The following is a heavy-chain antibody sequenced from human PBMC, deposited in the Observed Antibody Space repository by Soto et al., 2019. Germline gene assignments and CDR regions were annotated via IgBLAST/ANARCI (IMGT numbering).Heavy chain of an antibody. V-gene: IGHV5-51*01. D-gene: IGHD1-1*01. Sequence: GESLKISCNGSGYSFTSYWIGWVRQMPGKGLEWMGIIYPGDSDTRYSPSFQGQVTISADKSISTAYLQWISLKDSDTAMYYCARQRRDRTAGYWGQGTLDPVYS. CDR1: GYSFTSYW. J-gene: IGHJ4*02. CDR3: ARQRRDRTAGY. CDR2: IYPGDSDT.